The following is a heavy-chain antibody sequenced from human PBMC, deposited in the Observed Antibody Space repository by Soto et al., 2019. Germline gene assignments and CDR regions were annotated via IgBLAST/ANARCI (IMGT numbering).Heavy chain of an antibody. V-gene: IGHV3-23*01. CDR2: ISGSGGTT. J-gene: IGHJ4*02. D-gene: IGHD1-1*01. CDR1: GFTFSTYA. CDR3: AFRFSDNWYRFDY. Sequence: GGALRLSWAASGFTFSTYAMIWVRQAPWKGMKWVSAISGSGGTTYYADSVKGRFTISRDKSKNTLYLQMNSLRAEDTAVYYCAFRFSDNWYRFDYWGPGTLVTVSS.